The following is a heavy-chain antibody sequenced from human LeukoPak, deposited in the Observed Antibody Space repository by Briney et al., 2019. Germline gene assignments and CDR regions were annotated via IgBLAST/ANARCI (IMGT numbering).Heavy chain of an antibody. Sequence: GGSLRLSCAASGFTFSSYWMSWVRQAPGKGLEWVANIKQDGSEKYYVDSVKGRFTISRDNAKNSLYLQMNSLRAEDTAVYYCARLKYDFWSGYFPPFDYWGQGTLVTVS. D-gene: IGHD3-3*01. J-gene: IGHJ4*02. CDR1: GFTFSSYW. CDR2: IKQDGSEK. V-gene: IGHV3-7*01. CDR3: ARLKYDFWSGYFPPFDY.